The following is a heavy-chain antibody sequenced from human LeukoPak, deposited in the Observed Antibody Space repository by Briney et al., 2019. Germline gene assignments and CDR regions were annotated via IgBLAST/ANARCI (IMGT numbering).Heavy chain of an antibody. CDR3: ARDGFGTGSN. CDR1: GLTFSNYW. J-gene: IGHJ4*02. D-gene: IGHD3-16*01. CDR2: KRQDRSEK. V-gene: IGHV3-7*03. Sequence: GRSLRLSCAASGLTFSNYWMDGVRQAPGKGREGGANKRQDRSEKNYVDSVKGRFIISRDNAKNSLYLQMNSLRADDTAVYYCARDGFGTGSNWGQGTLVTVSS.